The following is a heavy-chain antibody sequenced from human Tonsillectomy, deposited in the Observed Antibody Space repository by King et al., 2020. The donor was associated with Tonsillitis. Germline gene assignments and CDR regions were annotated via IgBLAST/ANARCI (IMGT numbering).Heavy chain of an antibody. D-gene: IGHD3-22*01. CDR3: ASGYYYDSSGEGWFDP. CDR2: INPSGGGT. CDR1: EYTFNKYY. V-gene: IGHV1-46*02. Sequence: QLVQSGAEVRKPGAAVKGSCTASEYTFNKYYMHWVRQAPGQGLEWLGMINPSGGGTRYAPKFQGRLTMTRDTSTPTIYTELSSLRSEDPAVYYCASGYYYDSSGEGWFDPWGQGTLVTVSS. J-gene: IGHJ5*02.